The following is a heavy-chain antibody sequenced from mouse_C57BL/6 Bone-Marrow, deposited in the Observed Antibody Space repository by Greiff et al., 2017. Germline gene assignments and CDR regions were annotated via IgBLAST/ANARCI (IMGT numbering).Heavy chain of an antibody. CDR2: ISDGGSYT. CDR3: AREDGAWFAY. V-gene: IGHV5-4*01. Sequence: EVQRVESGGGLVKPGGSLKLSCAASGFTFSSYAISWVRQTPEKRLEWVATISDGGSYTYYPDNVQGRFTISRDNAKNNLYLQRSHLKSEDTAMYYWAREDGAWFAYWGQGTLVTVSA. J-gene: IGHJ3*01. CDR1: GFTFSSYA. D-gene: IGHD2-3*01.